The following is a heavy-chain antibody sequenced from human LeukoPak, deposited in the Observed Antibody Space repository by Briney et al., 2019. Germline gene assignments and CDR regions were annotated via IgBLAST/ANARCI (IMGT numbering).Heavy chain of an antibody. Sequence: GGSLRLSCAASGFTFSSYGMHWVRQAPGKGLEWVAVIWYDGSNKYYADSVKGRFTISRDTSKNTLYLQMNSLRAEDTAVYYCARDKLRYFDWLSYWFDPWGQGTLVTVSS. J-gene: IGHJ5*02. CDR3: ARDKLRYFDWLSYWFDP. D-gene: IGHD3-9*01. CDR1: GFTFSSYG. CDR2: IWYDGSNK. V-gene: IGHV3-33*01.